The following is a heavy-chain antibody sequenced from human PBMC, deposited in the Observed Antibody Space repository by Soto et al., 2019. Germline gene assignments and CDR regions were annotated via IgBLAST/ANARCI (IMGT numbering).Heavy chain of an antibody. J-gene: IGHJ4*02. CDR1: GFTFSSYS. D-gene: IGHD3-22*01. CDR3: ARGYYDSSGYIPHEHYFDY. Sequence: GGSLRLSCAASGFTFSSYSMNWVRQAPGKGLEWVSSISSSSSYIYYADSVKGRFTISRDNAKNSLYLQMNSLRAEDTAVYYCARGYYDSSGYIPHEHYFDYWGQGTLVTVSS. CDR2: ISSSSSYI. V-gene: IGHV3-21*01.